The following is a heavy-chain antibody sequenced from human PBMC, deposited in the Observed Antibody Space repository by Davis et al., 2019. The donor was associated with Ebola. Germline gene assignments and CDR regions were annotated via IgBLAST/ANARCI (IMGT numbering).Heavy chain of an antibody. J-gene: IGHJ6*02. D-gene: IGHD7-27*01. V-gene: IGHV3-73*01. CDR3: ITDRTGDLYYYYGMDV. CDR1: GFTFSGSA. Sequence: PGGSLRLSCAASGFTFSGSAMHWVRQASGKGLEWVGRIRSKANSYATAYAASVKGRFTISRDDSKNTLYLQMNSLKTEDTAVYYCITDRTGDLYYYYGMDVWGQGTTVTVSS. CDR2: IRSKANSYAT.